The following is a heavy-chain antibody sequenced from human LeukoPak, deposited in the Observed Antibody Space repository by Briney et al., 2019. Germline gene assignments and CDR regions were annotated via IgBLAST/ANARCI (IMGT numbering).Heavy chain of an antibody. V-gene: IGHV5-51*01. CDR1: GYRFTSYW. CDR3: ARLEQWLGFDY. J-gene: IGHJ4*02. Sequence: GESLKISFKGSGYRFTSYWIGWGRPMPGKGLEWMGIIYPGDSDTRYSPSFQGQVTISADKSISTAYLQWSSLKASDTAMYYCARLEQWLGFDYWGQGTLVTVSS. D-gene: IGHD6-19*01. CDR2: IYPGDSDT.